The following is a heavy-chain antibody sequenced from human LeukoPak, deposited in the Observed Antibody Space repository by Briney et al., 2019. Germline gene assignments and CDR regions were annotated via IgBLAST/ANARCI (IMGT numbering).Heavy chain of an antibody. V-gene: IGHV3-30*02. J-gene: IGHJ4*02. CDR1: GFIFSNYG. Sequence: GGSLRLSCTASGFIFSNYGMHWFRQAPAKGLEWVAFIRHDGSHKSYADSVKGRFTISRDNSKNTLYLQVNSLRAEDTAVYYCALMRDGYTQWGQGTLVTVSS. CDR2: IRHDGSHK. CDR3: ALMRDGYTQ. D-gene: IGHD5-24*01.